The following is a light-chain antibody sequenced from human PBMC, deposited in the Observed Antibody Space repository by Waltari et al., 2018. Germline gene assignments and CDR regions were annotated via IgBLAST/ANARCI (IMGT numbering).Light chain of an antibody. V-gene: IGLV3-1*01. CDR1: NLESKF. CDR2: QDN. J-gene: IGLJ2*01. CDR3: QTWDSGSYVV. Sequence: SYELTQPPSLSVSPGQTASITCSGDNLESKFTYWYQQKPGQSPVLVLYQDNKRPSRIPERFSGSNSGSTATLIISVSQAMDEADYYCQTWDSGSYVVFGGGTKLTVL.